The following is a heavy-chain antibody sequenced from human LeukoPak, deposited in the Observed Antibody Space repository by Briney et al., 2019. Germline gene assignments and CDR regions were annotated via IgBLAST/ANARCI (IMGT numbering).Heavy chain of an antibody. J-gene: IGHJ4*02. CDR3: ARVGYNYGYDW. CDR2: TNTDGSTI. V-gene: IGHV3-74*01. Sequence: GGSLRLSCAASGFTFSTYSMHWVRQAPGKGLVWVSRTNTDGSTISYADSVKGRFTISRDNAKNTPYLQMNSLRVEDTAVYYCARVGYNYGYDWWGQGTLVTVSS. D-gene: IGHD5-18*01. CDR1: GFTFSTYS.